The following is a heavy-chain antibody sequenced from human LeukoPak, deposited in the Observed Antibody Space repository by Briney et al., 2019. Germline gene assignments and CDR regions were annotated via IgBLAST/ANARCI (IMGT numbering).Heavy chain of an antibody. CDR1: GFSVSNYY. J-gene: IGHJ4*02. CDR2: VPNDDSVI. Sequence: GGSLRLSCEASGFSVSNYYMVWVRQPPGKGLECISYVPNDDSVIYYADSVRGRLSVSRDSAKNSLSLQLNSLRAEDTAVYYCAREQWFRWEYWGQGILVTVSS. D-gene: IGHD3-22*01. V-gene: IGHV3-11*01. CDR3: AREQWFRWEY.